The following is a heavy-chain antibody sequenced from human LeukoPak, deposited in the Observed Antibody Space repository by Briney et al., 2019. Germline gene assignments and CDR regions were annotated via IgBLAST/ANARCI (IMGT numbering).Heavy chain of an antibody. CDR1: GXTVSSSY. CDR3: ARGSATATIQLDN. J-gene: IGHJ4*02. Sequence: PGGSLRLSCTASGXTVSSSYMSWVRQAPGKGLEWVSFIYAIATTYYADSVKGRFTISRDNSKNTVYLQMNSLRAEDTAVYYCARGSATATIQLDNWGQGTLVTVSS. D-gene: IGHD5-24*01. V-gene: IGHV3-66*01. CDR2: IYAIATT.